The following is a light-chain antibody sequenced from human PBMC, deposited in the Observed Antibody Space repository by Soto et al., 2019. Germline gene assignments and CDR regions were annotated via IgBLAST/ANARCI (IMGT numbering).Light chain of an antibody. Sequence: DIQVTQSPSSLSASVGDRVSITCLASQSISEYLNWYQQKPGKAPKLLIYAASSLLSGVPSRFSGSGSGTDFTLTITSLQPEDFATYYCQQANSFPITFGQGTRLEIK. CDR1: QSISEY. V-gene: IGKV1-39*01. CDR3: QQANSFPIT. CDR2: AAS. J-gene: IGKJ5*01.